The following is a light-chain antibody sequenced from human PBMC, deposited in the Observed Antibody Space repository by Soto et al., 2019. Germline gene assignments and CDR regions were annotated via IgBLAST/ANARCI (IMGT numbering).Light chain of an antibody. Sequence: QSVLTQPASVSGCPGQSITISCTGTSSDVGLYDYVSWYQQHPGKAPQLMIYAVSNRPSGVSNRFSASKSGNTASLFISGLQAEDEADYYCSSYTSDSSYVFGSGTKVTAL. CDR2: AVS. CDR3: SSYTSDSSYV. V-gene: IGLV2-14*01. J-gene: IGLJ1*01. CDR1: SSDVGLYDY.